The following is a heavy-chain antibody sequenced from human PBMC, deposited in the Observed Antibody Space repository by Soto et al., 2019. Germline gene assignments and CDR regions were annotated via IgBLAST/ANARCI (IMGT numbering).Heavy chain of an antibody. Sequence: QVQLVESGGGVVQPGRSLRLSCAASGFTFSSFAMHWVRQAPGKGLEWLAVISSDVVNYYYAESVKGRFTISRDNSKNTLYLQTNSLTNEDTAVYFCARGGAWTPEGLGYWGQVTLVTVSS. J-gene: IGHJ4*02. CDR1: GFTFSSFA. CDR2: ISSDVVNY. V-gene: IGHV3-30-3*01. D-gene: IGHD2-15*01. CDR3: ARGGAWTPEGLGY.